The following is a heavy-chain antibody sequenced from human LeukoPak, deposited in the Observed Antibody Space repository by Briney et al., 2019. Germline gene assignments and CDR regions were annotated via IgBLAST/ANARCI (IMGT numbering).Heavy chain of an antibody. J-gene: IGHJ5*02. D-gene: IGHD3-22*01. Sequence: SETLSLTCSVSGGSITSSNYYWGWIRQPPGKGLEWIANVYYNGNTYYSPSLKSRITISVDVSKNQFSLKVTSVTAADTAVYYCARGRYYYDSSGYYHNWFDPWGQGTVVTVSS. CDR2: VYYNGNT. V-gene: IGHV4-39*07. CDR1: GGSITSSNYY. CDR3: ARGRYYYDSSGYYHNWFDP.